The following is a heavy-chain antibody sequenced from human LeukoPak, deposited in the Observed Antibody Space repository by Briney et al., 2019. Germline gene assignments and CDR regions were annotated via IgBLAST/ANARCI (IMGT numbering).Heavy chain of an antibody. CDR1: GYTFTSYY. Sequence: ASVKVSCKASGYTFTSYYMHWVRQAPGQGLEWMGIINPSGGSTSYAQKFQGRVTMTRDTSTSTVYMELSSLRSEDTAVYYCARAPGYYDSSGYYYPFDYWGQGTLVTVSS. V-gene: IGHV1-46*01. CDR2: INPSGGST. D-gene: IGHD3-22*01. J-gene: IGHJ4*02. CDR3: ARAPGYYDSSGYYYPFDY.